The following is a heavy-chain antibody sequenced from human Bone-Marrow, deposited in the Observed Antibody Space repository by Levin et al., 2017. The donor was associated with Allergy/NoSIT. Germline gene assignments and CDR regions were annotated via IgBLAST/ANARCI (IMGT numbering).Heavy chain of an antibody. CDR1: GGTFINYA. Sequence: ASVKVSCKTSGGTFINYAISWVRQAPGQGPEWVGAIIPIFGTTKYTEKFQGRVAITADESTNTAYMELSSLRSEDTAVYFCARDSQSYYDVQAGPGGEYYNYYFHMDVWGQGTTVTVSS. CDR2: IIPIFGTT. J-gene: IGHJ6*02. CDR3: ARDSQSYYDVQAGPGGEYYNYYFHMDV. D-gene: IGHD1-26*01. V-gene: IGHV1-69*13.